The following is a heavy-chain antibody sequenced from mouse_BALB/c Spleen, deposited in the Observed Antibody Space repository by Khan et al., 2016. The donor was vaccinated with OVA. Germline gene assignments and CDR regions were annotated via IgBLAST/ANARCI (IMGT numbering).Heavy chain of an antibody. V-gene: IGHV1S41*01. CDR2: IAPGSGST. J-gene: IGHJ4*01. CDR3: ARSNYYGSGLYAMDY. D-gene: IGHD1-1*01. CDR1: GYTFTSYW. Sequence: DLVKPGASVKLSCRASGYTFTSYWINWIKQRPGQGLEWIGRIAPGSGSTSYNEMLKGKAILTVDPSSSTAYIQFSSLSSEDSAGCFCARSNYYGSGLYAMDYWGQGTSVTVSS.